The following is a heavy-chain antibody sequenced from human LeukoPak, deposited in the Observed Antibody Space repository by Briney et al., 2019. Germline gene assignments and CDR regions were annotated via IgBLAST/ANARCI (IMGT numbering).Heavy chain of an antibody. J-gene: IGHJ5*02. CDR1: GFAFSNAY. V-gene: IGHV3-15*07. CDR3: AKAPPFDP. Sequence: GGSLRLSCAASGFAFSNAYMNWVRQAPGKGLEWVGRIKPKTDGETTEYAAPVKGRFSISRDDSKNMLYLQMNSLRAEDTAVYYCAKAPPFDPWGQGTLVTVSS. CDR2: IKPKTDGETT.